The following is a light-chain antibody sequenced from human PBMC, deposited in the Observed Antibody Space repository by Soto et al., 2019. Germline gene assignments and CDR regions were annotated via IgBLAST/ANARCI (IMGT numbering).Light chain of an antibody. CDR1: QGVGND. CDR3: LQEPXYPLT. CDR2: AES. J-gene: IGKJ4*01. Sequence: AIQMTQSPSSLSASVGDIVTITCRASQGVGNDVGWFQQKPGKGPKVLIHAESSLQSGVPSRFSGSGSGKAFTLTISSMQPEDFATSYCLQEPXYPLTFGGGTKV. V-gene: IGKV1-6*01.